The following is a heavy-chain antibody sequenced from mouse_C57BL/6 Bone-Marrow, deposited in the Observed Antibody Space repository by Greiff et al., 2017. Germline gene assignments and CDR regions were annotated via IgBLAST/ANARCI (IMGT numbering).Heavy chain of an antibody. CDR1: GYTFTSYW. D-gene: IGHD2-4*01. CDR3: TRDYDYVYAMDY. Sequence: EVQLVESGTVLARPGASVKMSCKTSGYTFTSYWMHWVKQRPGQGLEWIGAIYPGNSDTSYNQKFKGKAKLTAVTSASTAYRELSSLTNEDSAVYYCTRDYDYVYAMDYWGQGTSGTVSS. J-gene: IGHJ4*01. V-gene: IGHV1-5*01. CDR2: IYPGNSDT.